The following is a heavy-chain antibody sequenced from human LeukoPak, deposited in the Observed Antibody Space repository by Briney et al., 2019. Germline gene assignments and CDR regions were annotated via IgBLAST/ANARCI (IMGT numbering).Heavy chain of an antibody. J-gene: IGHJ6*02. CDR1: GFTFSSYA. V-gene: IGHV3-23*01. CDR2: ISGSGGST. D-gene: IGHD3-10*01. Sequence: PGGSLRLSCAASGFTFSSYAMSWVRQAPGKGLEWVLAISGSGGSTYYADSVKGRFTISRDNSKNTLYLQMNSLRAEDTAVYYCAKWRYGSGSYPPNYGMDVWGQGTTVTVSS. CDR3: AKWRYGSGSYPPNYGMDV.